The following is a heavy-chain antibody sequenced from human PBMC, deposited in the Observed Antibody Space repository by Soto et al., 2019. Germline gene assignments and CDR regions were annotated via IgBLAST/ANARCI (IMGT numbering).Heavy chain of an antibody. D-gene: IGHD4-17*01. Sequence: EVQLLESGGGLVQPGGSLRLSCAASGFTFSSYAMSWVRQAPGKGLEWVSAISGSGGSTYYADSVKGRFTISRDNSKNTLYLQMNSLRAEDTAVYYCAKDRKATTGNFYYYYYGMDVWGQGTTVTVSS. J-gene: IGHJ6*02. CDR1: GFTFSSYA. CDR2: ISGSGGST. CDR3: AKDRKATTGNFYYYYYGMDV. V-gene: IGHV3-23*01.